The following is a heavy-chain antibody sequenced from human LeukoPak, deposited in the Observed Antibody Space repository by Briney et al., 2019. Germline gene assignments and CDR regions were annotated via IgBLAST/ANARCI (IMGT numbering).Heavy chain of an antibody. CDR1: GLTFSRFA. CDR2: ISDSGDTT. Sequence: GGSLRLSCAASGLTFSRFAMSWVRQAPGKGLEWVSTISDSGDTTYYADSVKGRFTISRDNLKNTLYVRMNSLRVEDTAVYYCAKGHSAHGTGFDYWGQGTPVIVSS. CDR3: AKGHSAHGTGFDY. J-gene: IGHJ4*02. D-gene: IGHD1-1*01. V-gene: IGHV3-23*01.